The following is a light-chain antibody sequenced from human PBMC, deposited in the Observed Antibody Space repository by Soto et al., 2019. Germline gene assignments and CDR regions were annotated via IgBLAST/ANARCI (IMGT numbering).Light chain of an antibody. V-gene: IGKV3-20*01. CDR3: QQHDTSPWT. CDR2: GAS. CDR1: QSISGAY. Sequence: EIVLTQSPGTLSLSPGERATLSCRASQSISGAYLAWYRQKPGQAPRPLIYGASSRATGIPDRFSGGGSGTDFTLTISRLEPEDFAVYYCQQHDTSPWTFGQGTRVEIK. J-gene: IGKJ1*01.